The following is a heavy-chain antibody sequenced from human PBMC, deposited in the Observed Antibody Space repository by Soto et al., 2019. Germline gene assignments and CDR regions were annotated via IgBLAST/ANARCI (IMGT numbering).Heavy chain of an antibody. D-gene: IGHD3-22*01. CDR3: ARGDATKIVVTTYYAMDV. Sequence: QVKLVQSGAEVKKPGSSVKVSCKASGGSLSNYGISWVRQAPGQGLEWMGAIIPVFGTPNYAQKFQDRVTSTADESTTTVYMEVRSLTSEDTAVYYCARGDATKIVVTTYYAMDVWGQGTTVTVSS. J-gene: IGHJ6*02. CDR2: IIPVFGTP. V-gene: IGHV1-69*12. CDR1: GGSLSNYG.